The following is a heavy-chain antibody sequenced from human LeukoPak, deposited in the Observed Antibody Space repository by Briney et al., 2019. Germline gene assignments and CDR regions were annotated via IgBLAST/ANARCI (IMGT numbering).Heavy chain of an antibody. D-gene: IGHD2-2*03. V-gene: IGHV3-23*01. CDR2: ISGSGGST. J-gene: IGHJ4*02. CDR3: AKDLDIVVVPADDGAFDY. CDR1: GFTFSSYG. Sequence: GGSLRLSCAASGFTFSSYGMSWARQAPGKGLEWVSAISGSGGSTYYADSVKGRFTISRDNSKNTLYLQMNSLRAEDTAVYYCAKDLDIVVVPADDGAFDYWGQGTLVAVSS.